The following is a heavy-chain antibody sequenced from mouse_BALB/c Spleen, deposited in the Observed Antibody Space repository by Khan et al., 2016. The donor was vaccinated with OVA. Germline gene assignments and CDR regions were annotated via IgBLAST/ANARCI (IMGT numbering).Heavy chain of an antibody. CDR1: GYSITSGYN. J-gene: IGHJ3*01. CDR2: VHYSGST. CDR3: AGGFPTY. V-gene: IGHV3-1*02. Sequence: EVQLQESGPDLVKPSQSLSLTCTVTGYSITSGYNWHWIRQFPGNKLGWMGYVHYSGSTSYNPSLKSRISTTRDTSKNQFFLQLNSVTTEDTATYYCAGGFPTYWGQGTLVTVSA.